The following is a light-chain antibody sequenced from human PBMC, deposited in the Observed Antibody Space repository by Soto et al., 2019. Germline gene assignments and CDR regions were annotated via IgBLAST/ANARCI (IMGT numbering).Light chain of an antibody. CDR1: SSDVGAFNY. J-gene: IGLJ1*01. Sequence: QSVLTQPASVSGSPGQAITISCSGTSSDVGAFNYVSWYQQHPGKAPKLMIYDVSNRPSGVSNRFSGSRSGNTASLTISGLQAEDEADYYCSSYTDSSNYVFGTGTKVTVL. CDR2: DVS. CDR3: SSYTDSSNYV. V-gene: IGLV2-14*03.